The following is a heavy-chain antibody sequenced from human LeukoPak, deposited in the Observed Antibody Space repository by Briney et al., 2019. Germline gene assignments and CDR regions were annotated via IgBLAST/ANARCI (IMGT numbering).Heavy chain of an antibody. Sequence: GGSLRLCCTASGFSFSTYSMNWVRQAPGKGLEWVSYIVGSSSNIYYADSVKGRFTISRDNAKNSLYLQMDSLRAEDTAVYYCATDSPETAAFDYWGQGTLVTVSS. CDR1: GFSFSTYS. CDR3: ATDSPETAAFDY. CDR2: IVGSSSNI. V-gene: IGHV3-48*04. J-gene: IGHJ4*02. D-gene: IGHD1-1*01.